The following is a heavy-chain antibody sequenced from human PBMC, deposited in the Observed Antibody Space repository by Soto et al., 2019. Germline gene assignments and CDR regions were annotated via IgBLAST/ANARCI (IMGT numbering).Heavy chain of an antibody. CDR3: AKLYYSETSGHFDY. CDR2: ISWDSESL. D-gene: IGHD3-22*01. Sequence: GGSLRLSCVASGFTFHNYAMHWVRQAPGKGLEWVSGISWDSESLDYADSVRGRFTISRDNTKNSLFLQMSSLRPEDTAVYYCAKLYYSETSGHFDYWGQGT. V-gene: IGHV3-9*01. CDR1: GFTFHNYA. J-gene: IGHJ4*02.